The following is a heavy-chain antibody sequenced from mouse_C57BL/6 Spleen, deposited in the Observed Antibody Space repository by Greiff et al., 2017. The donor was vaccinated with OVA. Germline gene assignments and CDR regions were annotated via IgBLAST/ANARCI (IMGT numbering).Heavy chain of an antibody. D-gene: IGHD1-1*01. CDR2: IDPETGGT. CDR1: GYTFTDYE. V-gene: IGHV1-15*01. Sequence: QVQLQQSGAELVRPGASVTLSCKASGYTFTDYEMHWVKQTPVHGLEWIGAIDPETGGTAYNQKFKGKAILTADKSSSTAYMELRSLTSEDSAVYYCTRGGDYYGSSFLFAYCGQGTLVTVSA. J-gene: IGHJ3*01. CDR3: TRGGDYYGSSFLFAY.